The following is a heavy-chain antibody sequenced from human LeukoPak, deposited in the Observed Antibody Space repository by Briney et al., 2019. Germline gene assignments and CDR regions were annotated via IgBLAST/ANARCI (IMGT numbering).Heavy chain of an antibody. V-gene: IGHV3-11*01. CDR3: ARDLAAYYGSGSYPLDY. J-gene: IGHJ4*02. Sequence: GGSLRLSCAASGFTFSDYYMSWIRQAPGKGLEWVSYISSSGSTIYYADSVKGRFTISRDNAKNSLCLQMNSLRAEDTAVYYCARDLAAYYGSGSYPLDYWGQGTLVTVSS. D-gene: IGHD3-10*01. CDR2: ISSSGSTI. CDR1: GFTFSDYY.